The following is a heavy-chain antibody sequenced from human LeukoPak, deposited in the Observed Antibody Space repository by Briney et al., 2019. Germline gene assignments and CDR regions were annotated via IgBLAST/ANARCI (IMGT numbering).Heavy chain of an antibody. Sequence: ASVKVSCKASGYTFTSYGISWVRQAPGQGLEWMGWISAYNGNTNYAQKLQGRVTMATDTSTSTAYMELRSLRSDDTAVYYCARDFLNIAAAAPFDYWGQGTLVTVSS. D-gene: IGHD6-13*01. CDR3: ARDFLNIAAAAPFDY. V-gene: IGHV1-18*01. CDR2: ISAYNGNT. CDR1: GYTFTSYG. J-gene: IGHJ4*02.